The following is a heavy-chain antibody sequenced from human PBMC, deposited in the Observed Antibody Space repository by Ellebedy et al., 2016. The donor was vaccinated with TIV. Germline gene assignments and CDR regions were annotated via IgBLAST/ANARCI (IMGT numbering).Heavy chain of an antibody. CDR2: INGKGDSP. CDR1: GVIFNLYA. J-gene: IGHJ4*02. Sequence: PGGSLRLSCAGSGVIFNLYAMSWVRQAPGKGMEWVSGINGKGDSPYYADAVKGRFTISRDNSKKKLYLQMNNLRADDTAVYYCTNLRGFMITMEDASDYWGQGTPVTVSA. D-gene: IGHD3-16*01. V-gene: IGHV3-23*01. CDR3: TNLRGFMITMEDASDY.